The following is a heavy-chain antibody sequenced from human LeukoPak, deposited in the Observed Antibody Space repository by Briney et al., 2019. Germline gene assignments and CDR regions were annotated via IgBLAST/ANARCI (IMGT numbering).Heavy chain of an antibody. CDR1: GDSVTRADVH. CDR3: ARISPTTQIHN. D-gene: IGHD1-14*01. J-gene: IGHJ4*02. Sequence: KPSESLSLTCTVSGDSVTRADVHWGWLRQPPGKGLEWVVNIYYNGKTYNTPSLQSRVTLSVGTSKNQFSLKLSPMTAADTAVYYCARISPTTQIHNWGRGTLVTVSS. CDR2: IYYNGKT. V-gene: IGHV4-39*07.